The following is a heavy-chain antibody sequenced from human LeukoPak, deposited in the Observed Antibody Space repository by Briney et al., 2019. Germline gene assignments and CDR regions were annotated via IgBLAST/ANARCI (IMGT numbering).Heavy chain of an antibody. CDR2: INAGNGNT. Sequence: GASVTVSCKASGYTFTTYAMHWVRQAPGQRLEWMGWINAGNGNTKYSQKFQARVTITRDTSASTVYMELSSLRSEDTAVYYCARDPIGSRWPYYFDYWGQGTLVTVSS. CDR1: GYTFTTYA. CDR3: ARDPIGSRWPYYFDY. D-gene: IGHD6-13*01. V-gene: IGHV1-3*01. J-gene: IGHJ4*02.